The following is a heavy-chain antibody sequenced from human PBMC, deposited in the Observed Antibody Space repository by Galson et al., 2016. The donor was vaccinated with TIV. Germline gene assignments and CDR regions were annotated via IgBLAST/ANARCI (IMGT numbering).Heavy chain of an antibody. CDR3: VRKNYGDAFDV. CDR1: GFSFSSYT. CDR2: ALWNGRSP. D-gene: IGHD3-16*01. J-gene: IGHJ3*01. V-gene: IGHV3-20*04. Sequence: SLRLSCAVSGFSFSSYTMIWVRQAPGKGLEWVSGALWNGRSPGYAESVKGRFTISRDNAKKSLYLQLNSLRAEDTAVYYCVRKNYGDAFDVWGRGTMVTVSS.